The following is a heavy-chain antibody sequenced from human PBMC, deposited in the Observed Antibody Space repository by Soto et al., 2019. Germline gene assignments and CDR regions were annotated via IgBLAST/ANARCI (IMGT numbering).Heavy chain of an antibody. D-gene: IGHD6-6*01. Sequence: PGGSLRLSCAASGFTVSSNYMSWVRQAPGKGLEWVSVIYSGGSTYYADSVKDRFTISRDNSKNTLCLQMNSLRAEDTAVYYCATREYSSSSNWFDPWGQGTLVTVSS. CDR3: ATREYSSSSNWFDP. CDR1: GFTVSSNY. J-gene: IGHJ5*02. V-gene: IGHV3-66*01. CDR2: IYSGGST.